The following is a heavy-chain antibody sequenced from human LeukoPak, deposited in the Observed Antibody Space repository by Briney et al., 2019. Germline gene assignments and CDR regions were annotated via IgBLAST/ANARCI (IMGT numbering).Heavy chain of an antibody. D-gene: IGHD3-10*01. CDR3: ARAFSMVRGVFMFDY. Sequence: SETLSLTCAVYGGSFSGYYWSWIRQPPGKGLEWIGEINHSGSTNYNPSLKSRVTISVDTSKNQFSLKLSSVTAADTAVDYCARAFSMVRGVFMFDYWGQGTLVTVSS. V-gene: IGHV4-34*01. CDR1: GGSFSGYY. J-gene: IGHJ4*02. CDR2: INHSGST.